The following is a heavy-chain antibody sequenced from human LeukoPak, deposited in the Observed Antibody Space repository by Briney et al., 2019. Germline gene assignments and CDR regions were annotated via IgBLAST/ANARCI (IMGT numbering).Heavy chain of an antibody. CDR3: ARESSGWGNWFDP. D-gene: IGHD6-19*01. CDR1: GGSISSYY. CDR2: IYYSGST. J-gene: IGHJ5*02. Sequence: PSETLSLTCTASGGSISSYYWSWIRQPPGKGLEWIGYIYYSGSTNYNPSLKSRVTISVDTSKNQFSLKLSSVTAADTAVYYCARESSGWGNWFDPWGQGTLVTVSS. V-gene: IGHV4-59*01.